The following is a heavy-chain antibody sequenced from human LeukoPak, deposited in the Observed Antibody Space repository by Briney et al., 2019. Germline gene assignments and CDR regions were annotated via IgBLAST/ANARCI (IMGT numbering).Heavy chain of an antibody. CDR3: AKGGVYSSSWPAEYFQH. CDR2: ISYDGSNK. V-gene: IGHV3-30-3*01. D-gene: IGHD6-13*01. Sequence: PGGSLRLSCAASGFTFSSYAMHWVRQAPGKGLEWVAVISYDGSNKYYADSVKGRFTISRDNSKNTLYLQMNSLRAEDTAVYYCAKGGVYSSSWPAEYFQHWGQGTLVTVSS. J-gene: IGHJ1*01. CDR1: GFTFSSYA.